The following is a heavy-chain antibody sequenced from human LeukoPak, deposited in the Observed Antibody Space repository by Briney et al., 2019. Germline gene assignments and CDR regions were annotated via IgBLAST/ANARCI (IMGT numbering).Heavy chain of an antibody. J-gene: IGHJ3*02. V-gene: IGHV3-7*01. D-gene: IGHD1-1*01. Sequence: GGSLRLSXAASGFTFSSHWMSWVRQAPGKGLEWVAKIKEDGSGKYYVDSVKGRFTISRDNAKNSLYLQMNSLRVEDTAVYYCAWDDHWAFNIWGQGTMVTVSS. CDR2: IKEDGSGK. CDR1: GFTFSSHW. CDR3: AWDDHWAFNI.